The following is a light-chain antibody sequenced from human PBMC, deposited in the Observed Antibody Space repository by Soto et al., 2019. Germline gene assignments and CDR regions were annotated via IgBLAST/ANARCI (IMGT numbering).Light chain of an antibody. Sequence: QSVLTQPPSVSGAPGQRVTISCTGSSSNIGPTYDVHWYQQLPGTAPKLLIYANTNRPSGVPDRFSGSKSGTSASLAITGLQAEDEADYFCQSYDSSLSGWVFGGGTKLTVL. CDR2: ANT. CDR1: SSNIGPTYD. CDR3: QSYDSSLSGWV. V-gene: IGLV1-40*01. J-gene: IGLJ3*02.